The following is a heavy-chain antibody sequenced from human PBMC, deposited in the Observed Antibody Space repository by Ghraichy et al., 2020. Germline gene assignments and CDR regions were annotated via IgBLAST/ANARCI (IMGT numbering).Heavy chain of an antibody. V-gene: IGHV3-21*01. Sequence: GGSLRLSCAASGFTFSSYSMNWVRQAPGKGLEWISSISSVNSYIYYADSVKGRFTISRDNAKKSLYLQMDGLRTEDTAVYYCASDPEGFDSWGQGTLVTVSS. J-gene: IGHJ4*02. CDR1: GFTFSSYS. CDR2: ISSVNSYI. CDR3: ASDPEGFDS.